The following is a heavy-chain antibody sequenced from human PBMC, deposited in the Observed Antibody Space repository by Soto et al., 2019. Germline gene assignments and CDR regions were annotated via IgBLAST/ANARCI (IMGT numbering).Heavy chain of an antibody. CDR2: IIPIFGTA. D-gene: IGHD6-13*01. Sequence: QVQLVQSGAEVQKPGSSVKVSCKASGGTFSSYAISWVRQAPGQGLEWMGGIIPIFGTANYAQKFQGRVTITADESTSTAYMELSSLRSEDTAVYYCARDIAAAGSYYYYGMDVWGQGTTVTVSS. CDR1: GGTFSSYA. V-gene: IGHV1-69*01. CDR3: ARDIAAAGSYYYYGMDV. J-gene: IGHJ6*02.